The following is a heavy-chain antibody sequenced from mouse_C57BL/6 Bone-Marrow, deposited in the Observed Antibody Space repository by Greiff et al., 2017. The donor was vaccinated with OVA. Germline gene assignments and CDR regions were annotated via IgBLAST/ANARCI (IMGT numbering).Heavy chain of an antibody. CDR3: ARFITTVVATHYYAMDY. V-gene: IGHV1-77*01. Sequence: VQLQQSGAELVKPGASVKISCKASGYTFTDYYINWVKQRPGQGLEWIGKIGPGSGSTYYNEKFKGKATLTADKSSSTAYMQLSSLTSEDSAVYFCARFITTVVATHYYAMDYWGQGTSVTVSS. CDR1: GYTFTDYY. D-gene: IGHD1-1*01. CDR2: IGPGSGST. J-gene: IGHJ4*01.